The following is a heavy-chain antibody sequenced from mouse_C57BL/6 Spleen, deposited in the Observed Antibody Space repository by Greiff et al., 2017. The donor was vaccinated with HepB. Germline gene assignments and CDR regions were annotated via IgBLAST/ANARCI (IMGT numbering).Heavy chain of an antibody. CDR1: GFNIKDDY. V-gene: IGHV14-4*01. J-gene: IGHJ3*01. CDR3: TTLDSSGYVWFAY. D-gene: IGHD3-2*02. Sequence: EVKLMESGAELVRPGASVKLSCTASGFNIKDDYMHWVKQRPEQGLEWIGWIDPENGDTEYASKFQGTATITADTSSSTAYLQLSSLTSEDTAVYDCTTLDSSGYVWFAYWGQGTLVTVSA. CDR2: IDPENGDT.